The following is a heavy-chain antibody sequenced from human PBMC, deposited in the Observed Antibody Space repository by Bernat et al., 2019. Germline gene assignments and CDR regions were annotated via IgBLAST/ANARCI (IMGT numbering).Heavy chain of an antibody. Sequence: QVQLVESGGGVVQPGRSLRLSCAASGFTFSSYGMHWVRQAPGKGLEWVAVIWYDGSNKYYADSVKGRFTISRDNSKNTLYLQMNSLRAEDTAVYYWARDEGRRAAAGTRPRTDYYCGMDVWGQGTTVTVSS. CDR2: IWYDGSNK. CDR1: GFTFSSYG. D-gene: IGHD6-13*01. J-gene: IGHJ6*02. CDR3: ARDEGRRAAAGTRPRTDYYCGMDV. V-gene: IGHV3-33*01.